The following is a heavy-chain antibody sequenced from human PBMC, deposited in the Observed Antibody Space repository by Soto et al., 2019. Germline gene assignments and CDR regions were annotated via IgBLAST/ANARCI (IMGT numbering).Heavy chain of an antibody. CDR3: ARYWDYDFWSGYYRGFGFDY. D-gene: IGHD3-3*01. Sequence: QVQLQQWGAGLLKPSETLSLTCAVYGGSFSGYYWSWIRQPPGKGLEWIGEINHSGGTNYNPSLKSRVTISVDTSKNQFSLKLSSVTAADTAVYYCARYWDYDFWSGYYRGFGFDYWGQGTLVTVSS. V-gene: IGHV4-34*01. CDR2: INHSGGT. CDR1: GGSFSGYY. J-gene: IGHJ4*02.